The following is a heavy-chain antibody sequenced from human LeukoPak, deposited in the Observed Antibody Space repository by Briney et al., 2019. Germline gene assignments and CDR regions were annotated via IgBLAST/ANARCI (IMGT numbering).Heavy chain of an antibody. CDR1: GFTFCSYW. CDR3: TRDLMDYDVSTGLHHYYMDV. J-gene: IGHJ6*02. Sequence: GGSLRLSCVASGFTFCSYWMHWVRQAPRKGLVWVSRINGDGRNINYADSVRGRFTISRDNAKNTLYLQMNTLRVEDTAVYYCTRDLMDYDVSTGLHHYYMDVWGQGTTVTVSS. CDR2: INGDGRNI. V-gene: IGHV3-74*01. D-gene: IGHD3-9*01.